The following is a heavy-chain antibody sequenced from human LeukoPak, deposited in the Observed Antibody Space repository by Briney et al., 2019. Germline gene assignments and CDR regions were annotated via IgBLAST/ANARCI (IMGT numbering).Heavy chain of an antibody. CDR2: ISGSGDNT. CDR1: GFTFSSYA. Sequence: GGSLRLSCAASGFTFSSYAMSWVRQAPGKGLEWVSGISGSGDNTYYADSVKGRFTISRDNSKNTLYLQMNSLRAEDTAVYYCAKDEGGWLNPSFDYWGQGTLVTVSS. V-gene: IGHV3-23*01. D-gene: IGHD3-22*01. CDR3: AKDEGGWLNPSFDY. J-gene: IGHJ4*02.